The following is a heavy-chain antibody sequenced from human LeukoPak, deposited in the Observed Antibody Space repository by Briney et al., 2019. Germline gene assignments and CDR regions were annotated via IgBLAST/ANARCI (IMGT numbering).Heavy chain of an antibody. V-gene: IGHV4-34*01. CDR1: GGSFSGHY. D-gene: IGHD5-24*01. Sequence: SETLSLTCAVYGGSFSGHYWSWIRQPPGKGLEWIGEINHSGSTNYNPSLKSRVTISVDTSKNQFSLKLSSVTAADTAVYYCARGRGGGYRPYYYYYMDVWGKGTTVTVSS. CDR2: INHSGST. CDR3: ARGRGGGYRPYYYYYMDV. J-gene: IGHJ6*03.